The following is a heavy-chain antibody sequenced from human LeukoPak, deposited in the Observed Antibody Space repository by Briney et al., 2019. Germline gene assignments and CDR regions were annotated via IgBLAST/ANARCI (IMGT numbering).Heavy chain of an antibody. V-gene: IGHV5-51*01. CDR3: AGHASNGYIASAFDY. CDR1: GYSFTNYW. Sequence: PGESLKISCKGSGYSFTNYWIAWVRQMPGKGLEWLGIIYPGDSDTRYSPSFQGHVTISADKSISTAYLHWSSLKASDTAMYYCAGHASNGYIASAFDYWGQGTLVTVSS. D-gene: IGHD5-24*01. J-gene: IGHJ4*02. CDR2: IYPGDSDT.